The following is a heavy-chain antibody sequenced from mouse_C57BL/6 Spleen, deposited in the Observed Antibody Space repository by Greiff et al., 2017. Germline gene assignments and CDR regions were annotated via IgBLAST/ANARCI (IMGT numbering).Heavy chain of an antibody. D-gene: IGHD1-1*01. Sequence: VQLQQSGPGLVQPSQSLSITCTVSGFSLTSYGVHWVSQSPGKGLEWLGVIWRGGSTDYKAAFMSRLSITKNNSKSQFFFKMNSRQAADAAIYYWSKTRYCEGYYYAMDYWGQGTSVTVSS. CDR1: GFSLTSYG. V-gene: IGHV2-5*01. J-gene: IGHJ4*01. CDR3: SKTRYCEGYYYAMDY. CDR2: IWRGGST.